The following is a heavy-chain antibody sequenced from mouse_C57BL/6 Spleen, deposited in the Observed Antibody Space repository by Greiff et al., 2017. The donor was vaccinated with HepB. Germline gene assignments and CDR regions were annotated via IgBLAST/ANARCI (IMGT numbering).Heavy chain of an antibody. CDR3: ARFGNYVGY. CDR2: INPGSGGT. D-gene: IGHD2-1*01. J-gene: IGHJ3*01. V-gene: IGHV1-54*01. Sequence: VQLQQSGAELVRPGPSVKVSCKASGYAFTNYLIEWVKQRPGQGLEWIGVINPGSGGTNYNEKFKGKATLTADKSSSTAYMQLSSLTSEDSAVYFCARFGNYVGYWGQGTLVTVSA. CDR1: GYAFTNYL.